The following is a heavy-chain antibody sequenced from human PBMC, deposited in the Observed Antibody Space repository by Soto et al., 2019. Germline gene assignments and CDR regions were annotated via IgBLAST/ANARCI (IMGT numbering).Heavy chain of an antibody. CDR1: GGSISSYY. D-gene: IGHD1-26*01. CDR3: ARVYSGSYQTPHYFDY. V-gene: IGHV4-59*01. Sequence: SETLSLTCTVSGGSISSYYWSWIRQPPGKGLEWIGYIYYSGSTNYNPSLKSRVTISVDTPKNQFSLKLSSVTAADTAVYYCARVYSGSYQTPHYFDYWGQGTLVTVSS. CDR2: IYYSGST. J-gene: IGHJ4*02.